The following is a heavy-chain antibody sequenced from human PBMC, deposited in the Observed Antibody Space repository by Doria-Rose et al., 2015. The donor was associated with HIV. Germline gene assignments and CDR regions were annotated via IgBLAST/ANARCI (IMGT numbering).Heavy chain of an antibody. Sequence: QITLKECGPVLVKPTETLTLTCTVSGVSLSSPGMGVSWIRQPPGKALEWLANIFSDDERSYKTSLKSRLTISRGTSKCQVVLTMTDMDPVDTATYYCARIKSSRWYHKYYFDFWGQGTLVIVSA. J-gene: IGHJ4*02. CDR1: GVSLSSPGMG. CDR2: IFSDDER. D-gene: IGHD6-13*01. V-gene: IGHV2-26*01. CDR3: ARIKSSRWYHKYYFDF.